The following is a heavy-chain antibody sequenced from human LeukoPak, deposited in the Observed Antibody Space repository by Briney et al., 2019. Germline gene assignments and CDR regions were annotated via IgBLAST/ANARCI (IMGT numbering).Heavy chain of an antibody. V-gene: IGHV3-21*01. CDR1: GFTFSSDS. CDR2: MSSSISYI. Sequence: GGSLRLSCAASGFTFSSDSMNWVRQAPGKGLGWVSSMSSSISYIYYADSVKGRFTISRDNSKNTLYLQMNSLSAEDTAVYYCAKDRRPYSAYVRGLDFWGQGTLVTISS. CDR3: AKDRRPYSAYVRGLDF. D-gene: IGHD5-12*01. J-gene: IGHJ4*02.